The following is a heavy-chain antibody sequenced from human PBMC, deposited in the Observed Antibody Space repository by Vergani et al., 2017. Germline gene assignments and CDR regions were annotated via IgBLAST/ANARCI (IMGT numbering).Heavy chain of an antibody. J-gene: IGHJ6*02. CDR2: INHSGST. D-gene: IGHD3-3*01. Sequence: QVQLQQWGAGLLKPSETLSLTCAVYGGSFSGYYWSWIRQPPGKGLEWIGEINHSGSTNYNPSLKSRVTISVDTSKNQFSLKLSSVTAADTAVYYCAKVMEDYDFWSGYLARYCYYGMDVCGQGTTVTVSS. CDR1: GGSFSGYY. V-gene: IGHV4-34*01. CDR3: AKVMEDYDFWSGYLARYCYYGMDV.